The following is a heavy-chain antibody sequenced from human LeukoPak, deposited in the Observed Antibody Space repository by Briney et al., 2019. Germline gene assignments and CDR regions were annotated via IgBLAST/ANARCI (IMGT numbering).Heavy chain of an antibody. J-gene: IGHJ4*02. CDR1: GGSISSYY. D-gene: IGHD3-16*01. CDR2: IYHSGST. CDR3: ARGGARGGHFDY. Sequence: SETLSLTCTVSGGSISSYYWSWIRQPPGKGLEWIGYIYHSGSTYYNPSLKSRVTISVDRSKNQFSLKLSSVTAADTAVYYCARGGARGGHFDYWGQGTLVTVSS. V-gene: IGHV4-59*12.